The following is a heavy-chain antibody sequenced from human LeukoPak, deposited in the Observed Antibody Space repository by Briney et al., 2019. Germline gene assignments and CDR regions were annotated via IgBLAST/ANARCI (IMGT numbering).Heavy chain of an antibody. J-gene: IGHJ4*02. CDR2: ISYDGSNK. CDR1: GFTFSSYA. CDR3: ARDSMDGVTGYRLNY. D-gene: IGHD3-9*01. Sequence: PGGSLRLSCAASGFTFSSYAMHWVRQAPGKGLEWVAVISYDGSNKYYADSVKGRFTISRDNSKNTLYLQMNSLRAEDTAVYYCARDSMDGVTGYRLNYWGQGTLVTVSS. V-gene: IGHV3-30*04.